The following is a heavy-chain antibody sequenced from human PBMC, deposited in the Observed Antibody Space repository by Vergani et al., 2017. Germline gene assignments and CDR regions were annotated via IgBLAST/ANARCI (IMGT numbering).Heavy chain of an antibody. CDR2: VSTGTKSQ. CDR1: GFDFSLYI. J-gene: IGHJ3*01. V-gene: IGHV3-48*01. CDR3: AREYSSTSVRAFDF. Sequence: QLVESGGGWVQPGGSLRLSCVVSGFDFSLYIINWVRQAPGKGLGWVSFVSTGTKSQSYAESVKGRFTISRDSAKNSLYLQQDSLSAEDTAVYYCAREYSSTSVRAFDFWGQGAKVTVSS. D-gene: IGHD2-2*01.